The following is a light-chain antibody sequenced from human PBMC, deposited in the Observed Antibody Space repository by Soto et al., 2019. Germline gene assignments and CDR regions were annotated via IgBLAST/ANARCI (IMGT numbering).Light chain of an antibody. CDR1: SSDVGGYNY. CDR2: DVD. V-gene: IGLV2-11*01. J-gene: IGLJ1*01. CDR3: SSYAGSYPLV. Sequence: QSVLTQPRSVSGSPGQSVTISCTGTSSDVGGYNYVSWYQHHPGKAPKLMIYDVDKRPSGVPGRFSGSKSGNTASLTISGLQAEDEANYYCSSYAGSYPLVFGTGTKVTVL.